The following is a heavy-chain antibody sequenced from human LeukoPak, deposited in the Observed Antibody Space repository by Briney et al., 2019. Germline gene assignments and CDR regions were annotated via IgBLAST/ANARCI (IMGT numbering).Heavy chain of an antibody. CDR1: GFTFSSYG. J-gene: IGHJ3*02. Sequence: GGSLRLSCAASGFTFSSYGMHWVRQAPGKGLEWVAFIRYDGSNKYYADSVKGRFTISRDNSKNTLYLQMNSLRAEDTAVYYCARSRVMSGSYYGAFDTWGQGTMVTVSS. D-gene: IGHD1-26*01. CDR3: ARSRVMSGSYYGAFDT. V-gene: IGHV3-30*02. CDR2: IRYDGSNK.